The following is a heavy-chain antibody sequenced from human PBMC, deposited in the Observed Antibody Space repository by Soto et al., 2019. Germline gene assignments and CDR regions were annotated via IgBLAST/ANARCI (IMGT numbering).Heavy chain of an antibody. Sequence: EVQLVESGGGLVQPGGSLRLSCAASGFTFSSYEMNWVRQAPGKGLEWVSYISSSGSTIYYADSVKGRFTISRDNAKNSLYLQMNSLRAEDTAGYYCARGYLPSLLPDAFDIWGQGTMVTVSS. D-gene: IGHD2-15*01. CDR1: GFTFSSYE. CDR3: ARGYLPSLLPDAFDI. V-gene: IGHV3-48*03. J-gene: IGHJ3*02. CDR2: ISSSGSTI.